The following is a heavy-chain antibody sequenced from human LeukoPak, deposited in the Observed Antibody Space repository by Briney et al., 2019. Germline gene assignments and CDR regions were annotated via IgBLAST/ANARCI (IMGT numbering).Heavy chain of an antibody. CDR3: AREEGYYMDV. CDR2: ISGSGGST. V-gene: IGHV3-23*01. CDR1: GFTFSSYA. Sequence: GGSLRLSCAASGFTFSSYAMSWVRQAPGKGLEWVSAISGSGGSTYYADSVKGRFTISRDNAKNSLYLQMNSLRAEDTAVYYCAREEGYYMDVWGKGTTVTVSS. J-gene: IGHJ6*03.